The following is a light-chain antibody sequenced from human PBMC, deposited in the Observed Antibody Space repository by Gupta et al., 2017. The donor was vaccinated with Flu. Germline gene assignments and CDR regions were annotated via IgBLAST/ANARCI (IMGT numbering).Light chain of an antibody. CDR2: KAS. CDR1: QSISTW. V-gene: IGKV1-5*03. CDR3: QQYNNYSGT. J-gene: IGKJ1*01. Sequence: DIRMTQSPSTLSASVGDRVTITCRASQSISTWLAWYQQKPGKAPKLLIYKASSLESGVPTRFSGSGSGTEFTLAISSLQPDDFATYYCQQYNNYSGTFGQGTKVEI.